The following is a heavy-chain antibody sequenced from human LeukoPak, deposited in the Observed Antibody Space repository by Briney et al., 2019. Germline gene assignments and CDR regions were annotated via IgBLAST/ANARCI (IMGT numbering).Heavy chain of an antibody. CDR1: GFTFDDYG. V-gene: IGHV3-20*04. Sequence: GGSLRLSCAASGFTFDDYGMSWVRQAPGKGLEWVSGINWNGGSTGYADSVKGRFTISRDNAKNSLYLQMNSLRAEDTAVYYCAKHPSPVFGGGSYFEDGGQGTLVTVSS. CDR3: AKHPSPVFGGGSYFED. D-gene: IGHD3-16*01. CDR2: INWNGGST. J-gene: IGHJ4*02.